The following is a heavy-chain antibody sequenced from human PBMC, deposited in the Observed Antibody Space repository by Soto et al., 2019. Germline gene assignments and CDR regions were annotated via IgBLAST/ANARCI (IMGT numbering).Heavy chain of an antibody. D-gene: IGHD2-2*01. CDR2: IYYSGST. CDR3: ARDSDIVVVPAAIIRGYGMDV. CDR1: GGSVSSGSYY. J-gene: IGHJ6*02. V-gene: IGHV4-61*01. Sequence: PSETLSLTCTVSGGSVSSGSYYWSWIRQPPGKGLEWIGYIYYSGSTNYNPSLKSRVTISVDTSKNQFSLKLSSVTAADTAVYYCARDSDIVVVPAAIIRGYGMDVWGQGTTVTVSS.